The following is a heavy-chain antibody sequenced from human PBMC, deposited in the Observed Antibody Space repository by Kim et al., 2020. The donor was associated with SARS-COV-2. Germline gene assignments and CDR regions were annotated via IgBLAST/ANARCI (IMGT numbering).Heavy chain of an antibody. Sequence: GGSLRLSCAASGFTFSSYGMHWVRQAPGKGLEWVAVISYDGSNKYYADSVKGRFTISRDNSKNTLYLQMNSLRAEDTAVYYCAKDAHPNYYYGMGVCGQG. CDR3: AKDAHPNYYYGMGV. CDR1: GFTFSSYG. J-gene: IGHJ6*02. V-gene: IGHV3-30*18. CDR2: ISYDGSNK.